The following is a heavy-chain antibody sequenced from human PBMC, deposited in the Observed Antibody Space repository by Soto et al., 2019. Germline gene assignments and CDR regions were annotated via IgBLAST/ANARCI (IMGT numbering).Heavy chain of an antibody. CDR3: ARGSAYYYDSSYDY. Sequence: PGGSLRLSCAASGFTFSSYGMHWVRQAPGKGLEWVAVIWYDGSNKYYADSVKGRFTISRDNAKNSLYLQMNSLRAEDTALYYCARGSAYYYDSSYDYWGQGTLVTVSS. V-gene: IGHV3-33*01. D-gene: IGHD3-22*01. J-gene: IGHJ4*02. CDR2: IWYDGSNK. CDR1: GFTFSSYG.